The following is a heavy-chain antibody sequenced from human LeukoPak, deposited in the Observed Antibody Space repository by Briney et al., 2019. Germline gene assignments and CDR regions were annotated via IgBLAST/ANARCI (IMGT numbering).Heavy chain of an antibody. CDR2: ISGSGGST. V-gene: IGHV3-23*01. J-gene: IGHJ4*02. CDR3: AKDRLARYSSSSYYFDY. CDR1: GFTFSSYA. D-gene: IGHD6-6*01. Sequence: PGGSLRLSCAASGFTFSSYAMSWVRQAPGKGLEWVSAISGSGGSTYYADSVKGRFTIPRDNSKNTLYLQMNSLRAEDTAVYYCAKDRLARYSSSSYYFDYWGQGTLVTVSS.